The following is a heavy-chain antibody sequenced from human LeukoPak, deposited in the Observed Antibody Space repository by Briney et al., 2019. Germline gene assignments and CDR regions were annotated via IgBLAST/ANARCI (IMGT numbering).Heavy chain of an antibody. D-gene: IGHD2-2*01. J-gene: IGHJ3*02. V-gene: IGHV1-69*04. Sequence: SVKVSCKASGGTFSSYTISWVRQAPGQGLEWMGRIIPILGIANYAQKFQGRVTITADESTSTAYMELSSLRSEDTAVYYCAREEDIVVVPASHDAFDIWGQGTMVTVSS. CDR3: AREEDIVVVPASHDAFDI. CDR1: GGTFSSYT. CDR2: IIPILGIA.